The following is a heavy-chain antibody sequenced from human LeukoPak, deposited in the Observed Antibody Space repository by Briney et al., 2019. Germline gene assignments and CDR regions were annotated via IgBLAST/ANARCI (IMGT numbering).Heavy chain of an antibody. Sequence: LGGSLRLSCAASGFTFCHFWMRWVRQAPGEGREGVANIKQDGSEKYYVGSVNGRFTISRDNAKNSLYLQMNSVRAEDTAVYYCARDRYFEQWLGRGTWFDAWGQETLVTVSS. D-gene: IGHD6-19*01. CDR3: ARDRYFEQWLGRGTWFDA. CDR2: IKQDGSEK. J-gene: IGHJ5*02. CDR1: GFTFCHFW. V-gene: IGHV3-7*01.